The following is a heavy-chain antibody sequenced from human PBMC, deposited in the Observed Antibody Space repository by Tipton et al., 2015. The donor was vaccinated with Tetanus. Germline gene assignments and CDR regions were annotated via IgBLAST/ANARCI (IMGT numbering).Heavy chain of an antibody. CDR3: AKDRSTVTTLPDY. D-gene: IGHD4-17*01. V-gene: IGHV3-9*01. J-gene: IGHJ4*02. CDR1: GFTFDDYA. CDR2: ISWNSGSI. Sequence: RSLRLSCAASGFTFDDYAMHWVRQAPGKGLEWVSGISWNSGSIGYADSVKGRFTISRDNAKDSLYLQMNSLRAEDTALYYCAKDRSTVTTLPDYWGQGTLVTVSS.